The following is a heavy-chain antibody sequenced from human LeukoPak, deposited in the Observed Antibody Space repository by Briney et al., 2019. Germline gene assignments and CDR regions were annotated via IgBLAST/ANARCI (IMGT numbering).Heavy chain of an antibody. D-gene: IGHD3-10*01. V-gene: IGHV4-59*01. CDR3: VRFVFDAFDI. J-gene: IGHJ3*02. CDR2: IYYSGST. Sequence: SETLSLTCTVSGGSISSYYWSWIRQPPGKGLEWIGYIYYSGSTNYNPSLKSRVTISVDTSKNQFSLKLSSVTAADTAVYYCVRFVFDAFDIWGQGTMVTVSS. CDR1: GGSISSYY.